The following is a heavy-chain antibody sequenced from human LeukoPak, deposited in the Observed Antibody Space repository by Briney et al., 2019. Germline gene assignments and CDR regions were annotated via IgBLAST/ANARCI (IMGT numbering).Heavy chain of an antibody. Sequence: GGSLRLSCAASGFTFSSYAMLWVRQATGKGLEWVSAINTAGDTYYPGSVQGRFTVSRENAKSSFYLQMNSLRAGDTAVYFCTRAPPGTGWLIDYWGQGTLVTVSS. CDR1: GFTFSSYA. CDR3: TRAPPGTGWLIDY. V-gene: IGHV3-13*04. CDR2: INTAGDT. J-gene: IGHJ4*02. D-gene: IGHD6-19*01.